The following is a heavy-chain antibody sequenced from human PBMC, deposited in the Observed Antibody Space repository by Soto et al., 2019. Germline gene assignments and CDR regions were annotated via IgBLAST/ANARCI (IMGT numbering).Heavy chain of an antibody. Sequence: GGSLRLSCAASGFTFSSYAMSWVRQAPGKGLEWVSAISGSGGSTYYADSVKGRFTISRDNSKNTLYLQMNSLRAEDTAVYYCAKGGRSAAAAWRYFDLWGRGTLVTVSS. J-gene: IGHJ2*01. CDR1: GFTFSSYA. CDR2: ISGSGGST. V-gene: IGHV3-23*01. CDR3: AKGGRSAAAAWRYFDL. D-gene: IGHD6-13*01.